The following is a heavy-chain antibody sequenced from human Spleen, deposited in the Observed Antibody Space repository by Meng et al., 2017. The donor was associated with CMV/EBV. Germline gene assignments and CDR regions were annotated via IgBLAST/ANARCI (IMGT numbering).Heavy chain of an antibody. D-gene: IGHD1-1*01. CDR2: VMPATV. CDR1: GSTFSNYA. Sequence: SVKVSCKASGSTFSNYAITWVRQAPGQGLEWMGGVMPATVNYAQKFQGRVTMTTDTSTSTASMELRSLRSDDTAIYFCARDRATRAYYFDYWGQGTLVTVSS. V-gene: IGHV1-69*05. J-gene: IGHJ4*02. CDR3: ARDRATRAYYFDY.